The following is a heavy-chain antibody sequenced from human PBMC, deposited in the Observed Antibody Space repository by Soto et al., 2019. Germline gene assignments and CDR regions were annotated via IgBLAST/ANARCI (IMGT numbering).Heavy chain of an antibody. CDR3: ARYGDYAFDI. Sequence: QVQLQESGPGLVKPPQTLSLTCTVSGGSISGGNYYWSWIRHHPGKGLEWIGYIYDNGRTYFNASLXGXVXIXLDTSRNQFSLNLSSVTAADTAVYYCARYGDYAFDIWGQGTMVTVSS. CDR2: IYDNGRT. D-gene: IGHD4-17*01. V-gene: IGHV4-31*03. J-gene: IGHJ3*02. CDR1: GGSISGGNYY.